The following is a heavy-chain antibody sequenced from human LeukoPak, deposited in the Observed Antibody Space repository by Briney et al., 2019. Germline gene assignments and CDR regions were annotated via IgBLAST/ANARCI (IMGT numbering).Heavy chain of an antibody. J-gene: IGHJ1*01. D-gene: IGHD6-19*01. CDR1: GFSFGDST. Sequence: GGSLRLSCAASGFSFGDSTMHWVRQASGKGLEWVARIRSKVDSYMTAYAESVEGRFTISRDDSDSTAYLQMNSLKTEDTAAYYCVGGTNGWTEYFEHWGQGALITVSS. V-gene: IGHV3-73*01. CDR3: VGGTNGWTEYFEH. CDR2: IRSKVDSYMT.